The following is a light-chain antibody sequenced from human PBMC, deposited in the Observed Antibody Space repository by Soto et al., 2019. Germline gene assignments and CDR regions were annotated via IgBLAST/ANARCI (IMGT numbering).Light chain of an antibody. J-gene: IGKJ1*01. Sequence: DIQMTQSPSSLSASVGDRVSISWRAAQSISTYLNWYQQKPGTAPRLLIYSASSVKTGVPPRFSGSGSGTDFTLTISSLEPEDFAVYYCQQYGSSPRTFGQGTKVDIK. CDR1: QSISTY. V-gene: IGKV1-39*01. CDR3: QQYGSSPRT. CDR2: SAS.